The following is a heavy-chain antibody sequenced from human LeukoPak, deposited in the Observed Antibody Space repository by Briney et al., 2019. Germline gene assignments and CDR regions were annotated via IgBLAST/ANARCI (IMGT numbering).Heavy chain of an antibody. CDR3: AKDRQYQLLIFGYFDY. D-gene: IGHD2-2*01. Sequence: QPGGSLRLSCAVSGFTFNTYSMNWVRQAPGKGLEWVSYISSSSDTIYYADSVKGRFTISRDNAKNSLYLQMNSLRAEDTAVYYCAKDRQYQLLIFGYFDYWGQGTLVTVSS. CDR2: ISSSSDTI. V-gene: IGHV3-48*04. CDR1: GFTFNTYS. J-gene: IGHJ4*02.